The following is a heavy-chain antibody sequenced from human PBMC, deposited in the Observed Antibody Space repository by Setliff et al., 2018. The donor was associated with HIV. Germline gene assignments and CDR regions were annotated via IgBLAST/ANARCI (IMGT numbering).Heavy chain of an antibody. D-gene: IGHD2-2*01. CDR1: GYTFTTYH. CDR2: INPKSGGT. Sequence: ASVKVSCKASGYTFTTYHIHWVRQAPGQGLEWMGWINPKSGGTHYGQKFQGRVTITADESTSTAYMELSSLRSTDTAVYYCARDAVPHCSDASCYGRGAFDVWGQGTLVTVSS. J-gene: IGHJ3*01. CDR3: ARDAVPHCSDASCYGRGAFDV. V-gene: IGHV1-2*02.